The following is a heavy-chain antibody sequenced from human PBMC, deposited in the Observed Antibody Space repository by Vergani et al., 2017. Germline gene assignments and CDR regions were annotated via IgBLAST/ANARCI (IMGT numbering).Heavy chain of an antibody. CDR1: GFTFNSYG. Sequence: QVQLVESGGGVVQPGRSLRLSCATSGFTFNSYGMHWVRQAPGKGLEWVSGISGSGSSKFYEDSLKGRVTISRDNSKNSLFLEMNNLRTEDTATYFCAKGLCTTLTAVWGGFDSCGPGTGVTVSS. V-gene: IGHV3-33*06. J-gene: IGHJ5*01. CDR2: ISGSGSSK. D-gene: IGHD3-16*01. CDR3: AKGLCTTLTAVWGGFDS.